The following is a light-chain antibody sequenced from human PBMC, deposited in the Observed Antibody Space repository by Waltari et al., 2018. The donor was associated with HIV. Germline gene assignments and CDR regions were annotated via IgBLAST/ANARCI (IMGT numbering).Light chain of an antibody. CDR2: GAS. Sequence: EIVMTQSPATLSVSPGERATLSCRASQSVSSNLAWYQQKPGQAPRLPLFGASPRATGIPARFSGGGSGTDFTLSISSLQSEDFALYYCQQYNDWPRTFGQGTKVEIK. CDR3: QQYNDWPRT. J-gene: IGKJ1*01. V-gene: IGKV3-15*01. CDR1: QSVSSN.